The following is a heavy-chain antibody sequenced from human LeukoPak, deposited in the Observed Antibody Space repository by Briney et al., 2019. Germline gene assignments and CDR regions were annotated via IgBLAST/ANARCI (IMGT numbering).Heavy chain of an antibody. CDR1: GGSFSGYH. V-gene: IGHV4-34*01. D-gene: IGHD3-10*01. J-gene: IGHJ4*02. CDR3: ARAPRLDYYGSGSYRYFDY. CDR2: INHSGST. Sequence: SETLSLTCAVYGGSFSGYHWSWIRQPPGKGLEWIGEINHSGSTNYNPSLKSRVTISVDTSKNQFSLKLSSVTAADTAVYYCARAPRLDYYGSGSYRYFDYWGQGTLVTVSS.